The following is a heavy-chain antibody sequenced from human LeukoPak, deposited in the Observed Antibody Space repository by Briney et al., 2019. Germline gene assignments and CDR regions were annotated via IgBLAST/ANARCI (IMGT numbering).Heavy chain of an antibody. CDR2: INPNSGGT. CDR3: ARAVINYGDYGY. J-gene: IGHJ4*02. Sequence: ASVKVSCKASGYTFTGYYMHWVRQAPGQGLEWMGRINPNSGGTNYAQKFQGRVTMTRDTSISTAYMELSRLRSDDTAEYYCARAVINYGDYGYWGQGTLVTVSS. V-gene: IGHV1-2*06. D-gene: IGHD4-17*01. CDR1: GYTFTGYY.